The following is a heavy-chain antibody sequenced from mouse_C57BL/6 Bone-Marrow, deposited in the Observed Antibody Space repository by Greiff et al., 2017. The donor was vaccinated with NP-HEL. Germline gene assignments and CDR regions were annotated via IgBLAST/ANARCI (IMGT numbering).Heavy chain of an antibody. J-gene: IGHJ3*01. D-gene: IGHD1-1*01. CDR2: IDPENGDT. V-gene: IGHV14-4*01. CDR1: GFPIKDDS. Sequence: VQLKHSVASLLLPCSSFPFSCPASGFPIKDDSLHWVKQRPEQGLEWIGWIDPENGDTEYASKFQGKATITADTSSNTAYLQLSSLTSEDTAVYYCTTYGRGDWGEDGGQGT. CDR3: TTYGRGDWGED.